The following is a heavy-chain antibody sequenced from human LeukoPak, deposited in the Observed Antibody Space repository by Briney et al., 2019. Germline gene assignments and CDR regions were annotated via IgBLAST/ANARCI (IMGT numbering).Heavy chain of an antibody. V-gene: IGHV3-7*01. D-gene: IGHD3-10*01. Sequence: GSLRLSCAASGFTFSSYWMSWVRQAPGKGLEWVANIKQDGSEKYYVDSVKGRFTISRDNAKNSLYLQMNSLRAEDTAVYYCASASFKMVRGVTTTKRNYFDYWGQGTLVTVSS. CDR3: ASASFKMVRGVTTTKRNYFDY. J-gene: IGHJ4*02. CDR1: GFTFSSYW. CDR2: IKQDGSEK.